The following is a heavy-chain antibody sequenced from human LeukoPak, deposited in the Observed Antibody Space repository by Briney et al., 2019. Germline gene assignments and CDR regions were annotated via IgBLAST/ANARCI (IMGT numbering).Heavy chain of an antibody. Sequence: SETLSLTCTVSGGSISSGGYYWRWIRQHPGKGLEWIGYIYYSGSTYYNPSLKSRVTISVDTSKNQFSLKLSSVTAADTAVYYCARVRYYDSSGYTFDYWGQGTLVTVSS. V-gene: IGHV4-31*03. CDR1: GGSISSGGYY. J-gene: IGHJ4*02. CDR2: IYYSGST. D-gene: IGHD3-22*01. CDR3: ARVRYYDSSGYTFDY.